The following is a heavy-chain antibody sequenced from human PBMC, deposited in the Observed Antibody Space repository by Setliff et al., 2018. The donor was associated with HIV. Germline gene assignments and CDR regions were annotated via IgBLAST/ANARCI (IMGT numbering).Heavy chain of an antibody. D-gene: IGHD4-17*01. J-gene: IGHJ4*02. CDR2: IKSKSDDGTT. V-gene: IGHV3-15*01. CDR3: ARSPYGDYGLDY. CDR1: GFTFSNAW. Sequence: GGSLRLSCAASGFTFSNAWMSWVRQAPGKGLEWVGRIKSKSDDGTTDYADSVKGRFTISRDNTKNTLYLQMNSLTAEDTAVYFCARSPYGDYGLDYWGQGTLVTVSS.